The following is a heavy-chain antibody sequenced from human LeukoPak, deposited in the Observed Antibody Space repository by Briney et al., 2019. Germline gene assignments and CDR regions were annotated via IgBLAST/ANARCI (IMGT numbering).Heavy chain of an antibody. CDR1: GFTFSSYG. CDR3: AKESRWRETD. V-gene: IGHV3-30*02. Sequence: GGSLRLSCAASGFTFSSYGMHWVRQAPGKGLEWVAFIRYDGGNKYYADSVKGRFTISRDNSKNTLYLQMNSLRAEDTAVYYCAKESRWRETDWGQGTLVTVSS. CDR2: IRYDGGNK. J-gene: IGHJ4*02. D-gene: IGHD6-13*01.